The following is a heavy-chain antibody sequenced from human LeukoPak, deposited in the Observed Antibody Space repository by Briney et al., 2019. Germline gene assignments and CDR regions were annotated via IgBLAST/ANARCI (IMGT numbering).Heavy chain of an antibody. CDR1: SDSVSSSIYY. V-gene: IGHV4-39*01. D-gene: IGHD4-11*01. CDR3: ARRDSNYALPDF. CDR2: IYYSGST. Sequence: SETLSLTSTVSSDSVSSSIYYCDWVRQPPVTGLDWVGTIYYSGSTYYNPSLKSRVTMSIDMANNQFSLRLTSVTAADTAVYYCARRDSNYALPDFWGQGTLVTVSS. J-gene: IGHJ4*02.